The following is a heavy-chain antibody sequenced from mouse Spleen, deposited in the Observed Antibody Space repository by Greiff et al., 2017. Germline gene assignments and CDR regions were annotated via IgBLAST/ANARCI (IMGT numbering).Heavy chain of an antibody. D-gene: IGHD4-1*01. V-gene: IGHV1-82*01. Sequence: QVQLQQSGPELVKPGASVKISCKASGYAFSSSWMNWVKQRPGKGLEWIGRIYPGDGDTNYNGKFKGKATLTADKSSSTAYMQLSSLTSEDSAVYVWARESLTGTGGYFDYWGQGTTLTVSA. CDR1: GYAFSSSW. J-gene: IGHJ2*01. CDR3: ARESLTGTGGYFDY. CDR2: IYPGDGDT.